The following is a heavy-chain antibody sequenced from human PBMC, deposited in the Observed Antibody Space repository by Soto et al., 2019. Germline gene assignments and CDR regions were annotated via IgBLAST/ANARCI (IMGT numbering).Heavy chain of an antibody. CDR3: AGIGFYDFWSGYESPMDV. J-gene: IGHJ6*03. V-gene: IGHV3-48*01. Sequence: EVQLVESGGGLVQPGGSLRLSCAASGFTFSSYSMNWVRQAPGKGLEWVSFISSSGTTIYYADSVKGRFTISRDNAKNWLYLQMNSLRAEDTAVYYCAGIGFYDFWSGYESPMDVWGKGTTVTVSS. CDR1: GFTFSSYS. CDR2: ISSSGTTI. D-gene: IGHD3-3*01.